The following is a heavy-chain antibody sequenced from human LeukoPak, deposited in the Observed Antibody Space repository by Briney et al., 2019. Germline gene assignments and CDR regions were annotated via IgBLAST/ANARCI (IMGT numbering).Heavy chain of an antibody. CDR3: AREGSRYSRKKYGMDV. V-gene: IGHV1-18*01. Sequence: ASVKVSCKASGYTLTSYGISWVRQAPGQGLEWMGWISAYNGNTNYAQKLQGRVTMTTDTSTSTAYMELRSLRSDDTAVYYCAREGSRYSRKKYGMDVWGQGTTVTVSS. CDR2: ISAYNGNT. CDR1: GYTLTSYG. D-gene: IGHD6-13*01. J-gene: IGHJ6*02.